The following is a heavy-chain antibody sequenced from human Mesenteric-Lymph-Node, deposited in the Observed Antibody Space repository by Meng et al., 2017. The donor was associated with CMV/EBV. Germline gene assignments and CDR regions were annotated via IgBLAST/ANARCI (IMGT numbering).Heavy chain of an antibody. CDR3: ARVGFCSAGSCYLNYYGMDV. Sequence: SETLSLTCSVSGGSMSSFYWSWIRQPPGKGLEWIGYIYYIGSTNYTPSLMSRVTISIDTSKKQFSLKLSSVTAADTAVYYCARVGFCSAGSCYLNYYGMDVWGQGTTVTVSS. V-gene: IGHV4-59*01. D-gene: IGHD2-15*01. CDR2: IYYIGST. J-gene: IGHJ6*02. CDR1: GGSMSSFY.